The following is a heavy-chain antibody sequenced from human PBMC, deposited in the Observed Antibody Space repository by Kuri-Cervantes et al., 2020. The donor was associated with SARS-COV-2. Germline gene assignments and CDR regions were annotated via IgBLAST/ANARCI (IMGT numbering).Heavy chain of an antibody. CDR2: ISGSGETI. CDR1: GFTFRSYA. J-gene: IGHJ6*02. CDR3: ALEIMSFFSMDV. V-gene: IGHV3-23*01. Sequence: GGSLRLSCAASGFTFRSYAMTWVRQAPGKGLEWVSVISGSGETIHYADSVQGRFTISRDNSKKMLYLQMKSLRAEDTATYYCALEIMSFFSMDVWGQGTTVTVSS. D-gene: IGHD2-8*01.